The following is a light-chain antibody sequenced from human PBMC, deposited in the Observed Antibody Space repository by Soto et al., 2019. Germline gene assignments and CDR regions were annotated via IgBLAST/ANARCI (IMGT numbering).Light chain of an antibody. V-gene: IGLV2-11*01. CDR2: GVN. Sequence: QSALAQPRSVSGSPGQSVTISCTGTSSDVGRYNYVSWYQHHPGKAPKLMIYGVNERPSGVPDRFSGSKSGNTASLTISGLQAEDEADYYCSSYADSDTLYVFGTGTQVTVL. CDR1: SSDVGRYNY. J-gene: IGLJ1*01. CDR3: SSYADSDTLYV.